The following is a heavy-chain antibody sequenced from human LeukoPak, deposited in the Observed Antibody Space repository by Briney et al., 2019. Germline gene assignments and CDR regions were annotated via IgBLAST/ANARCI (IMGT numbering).Heavy chain of an antibody. V-gene: IGHV3-7*03. CDR3: AIASGGRGGLDY. D-gene: IGHD2-21*01. CDR1: GFTFSNYW. CDR2: INQAGSEE. Sequence: PGGSLRLSCAASGFTFSNYWMSWVRQAPGKGLEWVANINQAGSEEHYVDSVEGRFTISRDNAKNSLYLQLNSLRAEDTAVYYCAIASGGRGGLDYWGQGTLVTVSS. J-gene: IGHJ4*02.